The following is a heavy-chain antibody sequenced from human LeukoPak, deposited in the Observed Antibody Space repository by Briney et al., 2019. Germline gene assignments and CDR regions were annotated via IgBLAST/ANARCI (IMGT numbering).Heavy chain of an antibody. CDR1: GFTFDDYG. CDR3: AKDPGDKDIDRWFDP. J-gene: IGHJ5*02. D-gene: IGHD7-27*01. CDR2: INEDGYEK. V-gene: IGHV3-7*03. Sequence: GGSLRLSCAASGFTFDDYGMSWARQAPGKGLEWVANINEDGYEKYYVGSVKGRFTISRDNAKNSLYLHMSGLRVEDTAVYYCAKDPGDKDIDRWFDPWGQGTLVTVSS.